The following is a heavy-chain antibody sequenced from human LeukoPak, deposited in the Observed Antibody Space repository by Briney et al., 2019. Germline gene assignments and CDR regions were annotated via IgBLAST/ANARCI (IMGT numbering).Heavy chain of an antibody. CDR2: LSYDGSNE. V-gene: IGHV3-30*03. Sequence: PGGSLRLSCAASGFPFSSYGMHCVRQAPGKGLEWVAVLSYDGSNEYYADSVKGRFTISRDNSKNTLYLQMNSLRVEDTAVYYCAGSWFYRDYFEYWGQGTLVTVSS. CDR3: AGSWFYRDYFEY. J-gene: IGHJ4*02. D-gene: IGHD3-10*01. CDR1: GFPFSSYG.